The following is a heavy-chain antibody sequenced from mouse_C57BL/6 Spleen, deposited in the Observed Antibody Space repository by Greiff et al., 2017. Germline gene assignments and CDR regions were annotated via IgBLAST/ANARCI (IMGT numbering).Heavy chain of an antibody. CDR3: ARGGSWYFDV. J-gene: IGHJ1*03. CDR2: IYPSDSET. CDR1: GYTFTSYW. Sequence: VQLQQPGAELVRPGSSVKLSCKASGYTFTSYWMDWVKQRPGQGLEWIGNIYPSDSETHYNQKFKDKATLIVDKSSSTAYMQLSSLTSEDSAVYYCARGGSWYFDVWGTGTTVTVSS. V-gene: IGHV1-61*01.